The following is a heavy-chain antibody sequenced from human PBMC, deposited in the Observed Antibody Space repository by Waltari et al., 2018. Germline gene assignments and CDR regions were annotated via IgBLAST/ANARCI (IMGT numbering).Heavy chain of an antibody. V-gene: IGHV1-46*01. Sequence: QVQLVQSGAEVKKPGASVKISCKTSEYTFASSYVHWVRQAPGQGLERMGISNPSGGSTIYAQRFQGRVTMTRDTSTSTVYMELSSLKSEDTAVYYCATDTGALWMDVWGQGTTVTVSS. CDR1: EYTFASSY. CDR2: SNPSGGST. CDR3: ATDTGALWMDV. J-gene: IGHJ6*02. D-gene: IGHD2-21*01.